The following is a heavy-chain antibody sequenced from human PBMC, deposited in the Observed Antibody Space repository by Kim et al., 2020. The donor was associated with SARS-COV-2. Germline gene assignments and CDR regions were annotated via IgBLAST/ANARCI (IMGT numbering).Heavy chain of an antibody. CDR3: AKSHRDVECLYFFDY. CDR1: GFTFSNYG. V-gene: IGHV3-30*18. Sequence: GGSLRLSCVASGFTFSNYGMHWVRQAPGKGLQWVAIITYDGRIKQYGDPVRGRFTVSRDNSKNTLYLEMSSLRVEDMAIYYCAKSHRDVECLYFFDYWGKGNLLTLSS. J-gene: IGHJ4*02. D-gene: IGHD2-2*01. CDR2: ITYDGRIK.